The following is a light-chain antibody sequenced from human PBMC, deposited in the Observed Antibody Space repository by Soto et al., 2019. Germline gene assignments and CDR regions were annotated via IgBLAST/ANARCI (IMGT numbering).Light chain of an antibody. J-gene: IGLJ1*01. Sequence: QSALTQPASVSGSPGQSITIACTETSSDVGSYNRVSWYQQAPGTAPKLIIHDVTNRPSGVPDRFSGSKSGNTASLTISGLQTEDEADYYCNSYTTSSTYVFGTGTKV. CDR1: SSDVGSYNR. V-gene: IGLV2-18*02. CDR2: DVT. CDR3: NSYTTSSTYV.